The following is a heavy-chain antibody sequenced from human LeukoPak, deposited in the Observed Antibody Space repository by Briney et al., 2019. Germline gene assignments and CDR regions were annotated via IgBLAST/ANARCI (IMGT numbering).Heavy chain of an antibody. Sequence: ASVTVSCKASGYTFTSYYMHWVRQAPGQGLEWMGIINPSGGSTSYAQKFQGRVTMTRDTSTSTVYMELSSLRSEDTAVYYCARKSAVGARLSFFDLWGRGTLVTVSS. J-gene: IGHJ2*01. D-gene: IGHD1-26*01. V-gene: IGHV1-46*01. CDR3: ARKSAVGARLSFFDL. CDR1: GYTFTSYY. CDR2: INPSGGST.